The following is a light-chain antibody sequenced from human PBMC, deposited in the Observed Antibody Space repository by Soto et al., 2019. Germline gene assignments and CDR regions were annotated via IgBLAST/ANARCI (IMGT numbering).Light chain of an antibody. J-gene: IGLJ1*01. V-gene: IGLV1-40*01. CDR3: QSYDSSLSGYV. CDR2: ENN. CDR1: SSNIGAGYE. Sequence: QSALTQPPSVSEAPGQRVTISCTGSSSNIGAGYEAHWYQQVPGTAPKLLIYENNNRPSGVPDRFSGSKSGTSASLAITGLQGEDEAEYYCQSYDSSLSGYVFGTGTKVTVL.